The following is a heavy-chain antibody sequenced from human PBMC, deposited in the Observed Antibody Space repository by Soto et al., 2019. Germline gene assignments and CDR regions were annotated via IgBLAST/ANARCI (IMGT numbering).Heavy chain of an antibody. Sequence: QVQLVESGGGVVQPGRSMRLSCAASGFTFSSYGMHWVRQAPGKGLEWVAVVSYDGSNKYYADSVKGRFTISRDNSKNTLYLQMNSLRAEDTAVYYCATEDPDCSSTSCYYYFDYWGQVTLVTVSS. CDR2: VSYDGSNK. J-gene: IGHJ4*02. CDR3: ATEDPDCSSTSCYYYFDY. D-gene: IGHD2-2*01. CDR1: GFTFSSYG. V-gene: IGHV3-30*03.